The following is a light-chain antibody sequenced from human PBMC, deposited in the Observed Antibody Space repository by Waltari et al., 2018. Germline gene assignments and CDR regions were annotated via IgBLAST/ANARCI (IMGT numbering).Light chain of an antibody. Sequence: DIQMTKSPSSLSASVGDRVTITCRASQSISTYLNWYQQRPGKAPKLLIYLASSLQSGAPSRFSGSGSGTDFTLTISSLQPEDFATYYCQHGLIFGRGTRLELK. CDR1: QSISTY. CDR2: LAS. J-gene: IGKJ2*01. CDR3: QHGLI. V-gene: IGKV1-39*01.